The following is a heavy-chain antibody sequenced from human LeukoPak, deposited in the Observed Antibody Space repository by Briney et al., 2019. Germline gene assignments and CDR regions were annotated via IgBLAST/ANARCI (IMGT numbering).Heavy chain of an antibody. D-gene: IGHD3-16*02. CDR3: ARVGDYVWETYRIFDY. CDR2: IYFSGST. CDR1: GGSIRNSSYY. Sequence: PSETLSLTCTVSGGSIRNSSYYWGWIRQPPGKGLEWIGSIYFSGSTNFNPFLKSRVTISVDTSKNQFSLKVTSVTAADTAVYYCARVGDYVWETYRIFDYWGQGTLVTVSS. V-gene: IGHV4-39*07. J-gene: IGHJ4*02.